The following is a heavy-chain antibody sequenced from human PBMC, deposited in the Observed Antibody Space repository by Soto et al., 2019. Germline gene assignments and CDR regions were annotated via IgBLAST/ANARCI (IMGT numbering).Heavy chain of an antibody. CDR2: IYPGDSDT. D-gene: IGHD5-12*01. CDR3: ARLARIVATRYYYYGMDV. V-gene: IGHV5-51*01. CDR1: GYSFTSYW. J-gene: IGHJ6*02. Sequence: GESLKISCKGSGYSFTSYWIVWVRQMPGKGLEWMGIIYPGDSDTRYSPSFQGQVTISADKSISTAYLQWSSLKAWDTAMYYCARLARIVATRYYYYGMDVWGQGTTVTVSS.